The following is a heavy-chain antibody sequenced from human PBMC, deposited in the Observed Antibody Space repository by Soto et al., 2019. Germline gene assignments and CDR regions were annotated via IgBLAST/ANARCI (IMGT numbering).Heavy chain of an antibody. V-gene: IGHV4-4*02. CDR3: ARETTYYYGSGSYSWFDY. J-gene: IGHJ4*02. D-gene: IGHD3-10*01. CDR2: IYHSGST. Sequence: QVQLQESGPGLVKPSGTLSLTCAVSSGSISSSNWWSWVRQPPGKGLEWIGEIYHSGSTNYNPSLKSRVTISVDKSNIQFSLKLSYVTAADTAVYYCARETTYYYGSGSYSWFDYWGQGTLVTVSS. CDR1: SGSISSSNW.